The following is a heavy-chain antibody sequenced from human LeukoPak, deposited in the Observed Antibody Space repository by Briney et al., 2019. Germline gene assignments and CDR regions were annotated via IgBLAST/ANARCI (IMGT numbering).Heavy chain of an antibody. CDR2: INSDGRST. Sequence: GGSLRLSCAASGSTLSSYWMHWVRQAPGKGLVWVSGINSDGRSTRYADSVKGRFTISRDNAKNTLYLQMNSLRAEDTAAYYCASKEVFDYWGQGTLVTVSS. CDR1: GSTLSSYW. V-gene: IGHV3-74*01. J-gene: IGHJ4*02. CDR3: ASKEVFDY.